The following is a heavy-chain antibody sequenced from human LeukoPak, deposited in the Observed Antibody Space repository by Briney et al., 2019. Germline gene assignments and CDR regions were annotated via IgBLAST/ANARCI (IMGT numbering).Heavy chain of an antibody. V-gene: IGHV3-53*01. CDR1: GFTVSSNY. J-gene: IGHJ3*02. Sequence: GGSLRLSCAASGFTVSSNYMSWVRQAPGKGLEWVSVIYSGGSTYYADSVKGRFTISRDNSKNTLYLQMNSLRAEDTAVYYCARDPGTAMVGAFDIWGQGTMVTVSS. CDR2: IYSGGST. D-gene: IGHD5-18*01. CDR3: ARDPGTAMVGAFDI.